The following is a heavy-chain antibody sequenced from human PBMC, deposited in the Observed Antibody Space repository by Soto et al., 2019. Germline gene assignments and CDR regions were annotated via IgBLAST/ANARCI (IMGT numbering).Heavy chain of an antibody. Sequence: QVQLQESGPGLVKPSQTLSLTCTVSGGSIRGGDYYWSWIRQHPGQGLEWIGYIFYGGNSFYNPSLKSGVTISVGASKNQFALQLSSVTAADEAIYYCARLSSLYYNSDYGGYYFDYWGQGTLVSVSS. J-gene: IGHJ4*02. D-gene: IGHD3-10*01. V-gene: IGHV4-31*03. CDR2: IFYGGNS. CDR1: GGSIRGGDYY. CDR3: ARLSSLYYNSDYGGYYFDY.